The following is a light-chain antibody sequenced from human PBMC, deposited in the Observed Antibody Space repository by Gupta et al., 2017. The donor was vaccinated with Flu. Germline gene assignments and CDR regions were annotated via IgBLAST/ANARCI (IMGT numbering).Light chain of an antibody. CDR3: QSYDSSLSAWV. V-gene: IGLV1-40*01. CDR1: SSNIGAGYD. J-gene: IGLJ3*02. CDR2: GNS. Sequence: QSVLTQPPSVSGAPGQRVTIPCTGSSSNIGAGYDVHWYQHLPGTAPNLLIYGNSNRPSGVPDRFSGSKSGTSASLAITGLQAEDEADYYCQSYDSSLSAWVFGGGTKLTVL.